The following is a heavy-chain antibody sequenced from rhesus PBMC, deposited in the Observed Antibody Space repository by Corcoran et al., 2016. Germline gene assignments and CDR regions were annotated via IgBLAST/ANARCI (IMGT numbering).Heavy chain of an antibody. D-gene: IGHD1-7*02. CDR3: ARRHVTGTTAVDY. CDR1: GFTFSGYE. Sequence: EVQLAESGGGLVQPGGSLRLSCAASGFTFSGYEMHWVRQAPGKGLESVSVIWGDISYTHTADSVKGRFTISRDNAKNSLSLQMNSLRAEDTAVYYCARRHVTGTTAVDYWGQEVLVTVSS. V-gene: IGHV3-115*02. CDR2: IWGDISYT. J-gene: IGHJ4*01.